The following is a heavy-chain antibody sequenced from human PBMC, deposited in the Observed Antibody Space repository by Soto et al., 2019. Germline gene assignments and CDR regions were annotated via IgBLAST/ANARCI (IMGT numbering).Heavy chain of an antibody. D-gene: IGHD6-6*01. CDR3: ATTSVYYYYMDV. CDR1: GGSISSSSYY. V-gene: IGHV4-39*01. CDR2: VYYSGSA. Sequence: QLQLQESGPGLVKPSETLSLTCTVSGGSISSSSYYWGWIRQPPGKGLEWIGSVYYSGSAYYKSSLKSRVTISVDTSKNQFSLKLSSVTAADTAVYYCATTSVYYYYMDVWGKGTTVTVSS. J-gene: IGHJ6*03.